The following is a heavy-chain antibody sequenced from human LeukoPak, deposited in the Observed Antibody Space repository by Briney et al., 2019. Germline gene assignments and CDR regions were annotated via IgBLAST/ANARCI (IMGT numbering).Heavy chain of an antibody. CDR1: GFTVSSNY. CDR2: IYSGGST. J-gene: IGHJ6*02. CDR3: ARGGLDYDFWSGYYLYYYYGMDV. Sequence: PGGSLRLSCAASGFTVSSNYMSWVRQAPGKGLEWVSVIYSGGSTYYADSVKGRFTISRHNSKNTLYLQMNSLRSDDTAVYYCARGGLDYDFWSGYYLYYYYGMDVWGQGTTVTVSS. D-gene: IGHD3-3*01. V-gene: IGHV3-53*04.